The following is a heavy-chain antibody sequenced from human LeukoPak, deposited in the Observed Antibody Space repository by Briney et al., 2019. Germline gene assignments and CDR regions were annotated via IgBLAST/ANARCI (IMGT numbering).Heavy chain of an antibody. CDR3: VRLHYYESSRCRPFDY. J-gene: IGHJ4*02. CDR2: INYSGTT. Sequence: KTSETPSLTCTVSRDSISSYYWGWIRQPPGKGLEWIGHINYSGTTNYNPSLKSRVTISVDTSKSQFSPKLSSVTAADTAVYYCVRLHYYESSRCRPFDYWGQGTLVTVSS. V-gene: IGHV4-59*08. CDR1: RDSISSYY. D-gene: IGHD3-22*01.